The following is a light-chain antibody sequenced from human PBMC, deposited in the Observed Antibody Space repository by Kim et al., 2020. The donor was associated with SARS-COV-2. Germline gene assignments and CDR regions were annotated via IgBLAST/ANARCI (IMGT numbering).Light chain of an antibody. CDR1: QSVSSSY. V-gene: IGKV3-20*01. J-gene: IGKJ4*01. CDR2: GAS. CDR3: QQYGTSPPLT. Sequence: EIVLTQSPGTLSLSPGERATLSCRASQSVSSSYLAWYQQKPGQAPRLVISGASNRATGIPERFSGSGSGTDFTLTISRLEPEDFAVYYCQQYGTSPPLTFGGGTKLEI.